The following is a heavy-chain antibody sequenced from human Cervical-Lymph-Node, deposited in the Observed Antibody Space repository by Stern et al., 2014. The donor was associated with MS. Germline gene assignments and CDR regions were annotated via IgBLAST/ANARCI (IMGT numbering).Heavy chain of an antibody. J-gene: IGHJ3*02. CDR3: ARDLALSSSYRAAFDI. CDR1: GYNFTGNY. V-gene: IGHV1-2*02. Sequence: VHLVESGAEVKKPGASVKVSCKASGYNFTGNYMHWVRQAPGQGLEWMGWSNPNSGDTNLPQEFQGRVTMTRDTSISTVYMEMSRLGSDDTAVYYCARDLALSSSYRAAFDIWGQGTMVTVSS. D-gene: IGHD6-13*01. CDR2: SNPNSGDT.